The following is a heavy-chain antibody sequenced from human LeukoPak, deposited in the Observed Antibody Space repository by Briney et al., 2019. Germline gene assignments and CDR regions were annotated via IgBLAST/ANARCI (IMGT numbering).Heavy chain of an antibody. CDR3: ARATMTYYYGSGSPYYYMDV. D-gene: IGHD3-10*01. V-gene: IGHV1-2*02. CDR1: GYTFTGYY. J-gene: IGHJ6*03. CDR2: INPNSGGT. Sequence: ASVKVSCKASGYTFTGYYMHWVRQAPGQGLEWMGWINPNSGGTNYAQKFQGRVTMTRDTSISTAYMELSSLRSEDTAVYYCARATMTYYYGSGSPYYYMDVWGKGTTVTVSS.